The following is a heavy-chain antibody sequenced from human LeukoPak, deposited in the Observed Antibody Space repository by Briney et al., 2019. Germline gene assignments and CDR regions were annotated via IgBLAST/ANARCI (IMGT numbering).Heavy chain of an antibody. V-gene: IGHV3-21*01. CDR1: GFTFSSYS. CDR2: ISSSSSYI. Sequence: KPGGSLRLSCAASGFTFSSYSMNWVRQAPGKGLEWVSSISSSSSYIYYADSVKGRFTISRDDSKNTLSLQMNSLRAEDTAVYYCATLNGHAFDIWGQGTMVTVSS. CDR3: ATLNGHAFDI. J-gene: IGHJ3*02. D-gene: IGHD1-1*01.